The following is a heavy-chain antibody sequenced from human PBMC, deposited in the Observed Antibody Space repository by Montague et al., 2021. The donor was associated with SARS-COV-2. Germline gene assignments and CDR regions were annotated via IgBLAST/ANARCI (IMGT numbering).Heavy chain of an antibody. CDR1: GGSISSSIDY. Sequence: SETLSLTCSVSGGSISSSIDYWGWIRQPPGKGLEWIGSVYESGRTYYNPSLKSRVTISVDTSQNRFSLKLRSVTAADTAVYYCGGFRGVSWGADGTGPSDYWGQGTLVTVSS. D-gene: IGHD1-1*01. V-gene: IGHV4-39*01. J-gene: IGHJ4*02. CDR2: VYESGRT. CDR3: GGFRGVSWGADGTGPSDY.